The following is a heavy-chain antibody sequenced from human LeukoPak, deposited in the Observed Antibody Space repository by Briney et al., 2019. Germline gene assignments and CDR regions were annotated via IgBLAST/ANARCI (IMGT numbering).Heavy chain of an antibody. V-gene: IGHV1-8*01. CDR2: MNLNNGNT. J-gene: IGHJ4*02. D-gene: IGHD1-26*01. CDR3: ARGLGGSYYLPFDY. Sequence: ASVKVSCKASGYTFTSYDINWVRQATGQGLEWMGWMNLNNGNTGYAQKFQGRVTMTSDTSISTAYMALSSLTSEDTAVYYCARGLGGSYYLPFDYWGQGTLVTVSS. CDR1: GYTFTSYD.